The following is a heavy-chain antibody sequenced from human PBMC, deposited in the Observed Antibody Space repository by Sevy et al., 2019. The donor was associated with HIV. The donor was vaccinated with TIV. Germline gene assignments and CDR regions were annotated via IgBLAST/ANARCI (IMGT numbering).Heavy chain of an antibody. CDR2: INNSGDNT. CDR3: AKAPVSSYLYYFDY. J-gene: IGHJ4*02. CDR1: GLRFSSYA. Sequence: GGSLRLSCAASGLRFSSYAMNWVHQAPGKGLEWVSGINNSGDNTYYADSVKGRFTVSRDNSRNTLYLQMNTLRAEDTAVYYCAKAPVSSYLYYFDYWGQGTLVTVSS. V-gene: IGHV3-23*01. D-gene: IGHD3-10*01.